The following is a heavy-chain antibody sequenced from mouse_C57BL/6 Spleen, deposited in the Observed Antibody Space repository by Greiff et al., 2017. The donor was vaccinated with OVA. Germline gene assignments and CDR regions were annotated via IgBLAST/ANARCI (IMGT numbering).Heavy chain of an antibody. CDR1: GFNIKDYY. J-gene: IGHJ2*01. V-gene: IGHV14-2*01. D-gene: IGHD1-1*02. CDR2: IDPEDGET. Sequence: EVQLQESGAELVKPGASVKLSCTASGFNIKDYYMHWVKQRTEQGLEWIGRIDPEDGETKYAPNFQGKATITADTSSNTADLQLSSLTSEDTAVYYCARGGGVDYWGQGTTLTVSS. CDR3: ARGGGVDY.